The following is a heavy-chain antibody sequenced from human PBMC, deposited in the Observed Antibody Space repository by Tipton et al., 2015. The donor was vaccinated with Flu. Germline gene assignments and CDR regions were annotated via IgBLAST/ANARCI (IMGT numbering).Heavy chain of an antibody. CDR3: AGDYYSNGKYYLDY. D-gene: IGHD5-18*01. V-gene: IGHV4-30-2*04. Sequence: NWVRQSPGKGLEWIGNTYHSGNTYYNPTLKSRVTISVDRSKNQFSLKLISVTAADTAVYYCAGDYYSNGKYYLDYWGQGSLVTVSS. J-gene: IGHJ4*02. CDR2: TYHSGNT.